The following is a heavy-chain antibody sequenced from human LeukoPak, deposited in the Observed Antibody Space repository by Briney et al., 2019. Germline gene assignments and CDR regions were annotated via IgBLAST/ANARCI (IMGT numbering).Heavy chain of an antibody. CDR1: GFTVSTNY. V-gene: IGHV3-66*01. CDR3: ARDSGTTVGYFDY. Sequence: PGGSLRLSCAASGFTVSTNYMSWVRQAPGRGLEWVSVIYSGGNTYYADSVKGRFTISRDNSKNTLYLQMNSLRADDTAVYYCARDSGTTVGYFDYWGQETLVTVSS. CDR2: IYSGGNT. J-gene: IGHJ4*02. D-gene: IGHD4-23*01.